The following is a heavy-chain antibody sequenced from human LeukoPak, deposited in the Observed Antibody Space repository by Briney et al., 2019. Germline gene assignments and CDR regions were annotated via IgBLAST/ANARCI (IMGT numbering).Heavy chain of an antibody. Sequence: GGSLRLSCAASGITFSDHYMSWIRQAPGKGLEWVAHISSSGSTIEYADPVKGRFAISRDNAKNSLYLQMISLSVEDTAVYYCAREVRYTSSWYVYYYFDYWGQGTLVTVSS. D-gene: IGHD6-13*01. CDR3: AREVRYTSSWYVYYYFDY. CDR2: ISSSGSTI. J-gene: IGHJ4*02. CDR1: GITFSDHY. V-gene: IGHV3-11*01.